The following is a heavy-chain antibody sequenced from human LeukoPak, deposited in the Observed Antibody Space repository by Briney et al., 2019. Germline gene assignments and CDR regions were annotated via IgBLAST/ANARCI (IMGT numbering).Heavy chain of an antibody. CDR2: INHSGST. V-gene: IGHV4-34*01. CDR1: GGSISSYY. CDR3: ARVAASDAFDI. J-gene: IGHJ3*02. Sequence: SETLSLTCTVSGGSISSYYWSWIRQPPGKGLEWIGEINHSGSTNYNPSLKSRVTISVDTSKNQFSLKLSSVTAADTAVYYCARVAASDAFDIWGQGTMVTVPS. D-gene: IGHD6-25*01.